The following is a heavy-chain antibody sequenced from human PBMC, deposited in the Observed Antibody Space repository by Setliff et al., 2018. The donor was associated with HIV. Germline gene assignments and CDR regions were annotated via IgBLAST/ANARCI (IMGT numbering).Heavy chain of an antibody. CDR2: IHSGGTPI. CDR3: ARVRSPFYFDY. Sequence: GGSLRLSCAASGFTVSNDYMSWVRQAPGRGLEWVSVIHSGGTPIYYADPVKGRFTISRDNAKNSLNLQMNSQGAEDTAVYYCARVRSPFYFDYWGQGTLVTVSS. CDR1: GFTVSNDY. V-gene: IGHV3-11*04. J-gene: IGHJ4*02.